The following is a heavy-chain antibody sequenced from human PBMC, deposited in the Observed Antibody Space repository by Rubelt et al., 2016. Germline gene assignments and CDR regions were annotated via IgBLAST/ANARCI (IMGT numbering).Heavy chain of an antibody. CDR3: ARLSITIFGVVVYYYGMDV. CDR1: GYTFTSYD. Sequence: QVQLVQSGAEVKKPGASVKVSCKASGYTFTSYDINWVRQATGQGLEWMGWMNPNSGNTGYAQKFQGRVTMTRNTSISTAYLELSSLGFDDTAVYYCARLSITIFGVVVYYYGMDVWGQGTTVTVSS. V-gene: IGHV1-8*01. CDR2: MNPNSGNT. D-gene: IGHD3-3*01. J-gene: IGHJ6*02.